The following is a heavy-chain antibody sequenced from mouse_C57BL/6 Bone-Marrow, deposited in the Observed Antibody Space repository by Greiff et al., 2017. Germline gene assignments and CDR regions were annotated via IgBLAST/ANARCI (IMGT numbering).Heavy chain of an antibody. CDR3: TRGGLRYDYDRDPLYYAMDY. D-gene: IGHD2-4*01. CDR1: GYTFTSYW. CDR2: IYPGNSDT. V-gene: IGHV1-5*01. Sequence: EVQLQQSGTVLARPGASVKMSCKTSGYTFTSYWMHWVKQRPGQGLEWIGAIYPGNSDTSYNQKFKGKAKLTADTSASTAYMDLSSLTTEDSAVYCCTRGGLRYDYDRDPLYYAMDYWGQGTSVTVSS. J-gene: IGHJ4*01.